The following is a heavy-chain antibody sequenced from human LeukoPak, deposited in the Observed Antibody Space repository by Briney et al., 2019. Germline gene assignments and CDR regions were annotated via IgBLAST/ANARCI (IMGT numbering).Heavy chain of an antibody. D-gene: IGHD6-19*01. CDR1: GFTFSSYA. V-gene: IGHV3-74*01. CDR2: INSDGSST. CDR3: ARDTQLGEQWLGNWFDP. Sequence: GGSLRLSCAASGFTFSSYAMSWVRQAPGKGLVWVSRINSDGSSTSYADSVKGRFTISRDNAKNTLYLQMNSLRAEDTAVYYCARDTQLGEQWLGNWFDPWGQGTLVTVSS. J-gene: IGHJ5*02.